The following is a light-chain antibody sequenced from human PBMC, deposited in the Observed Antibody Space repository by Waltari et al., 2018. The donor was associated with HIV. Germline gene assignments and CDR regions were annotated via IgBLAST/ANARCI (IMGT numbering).Light chain of an antibody. CDR2: RSD. CDR3: ASWDDNLSGWV. J-gene: IGLJ3*02. CDR1: RSNIGSNY. Sequence: QSVLTQPPSASGTPGQSVPISCSGSRSNIGSNYVYWYQHLPGTTPKVVIYRSDQRPSGVPDRFSGSNSGTSASLASSGLRSEDEAHYYCASWDDNLSGWVFGGGTKLTVL. V-gene: IGLV1-47*01.